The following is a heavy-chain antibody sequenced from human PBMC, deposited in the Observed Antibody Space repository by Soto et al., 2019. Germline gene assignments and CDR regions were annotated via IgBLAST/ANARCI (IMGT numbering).Heavy chain of an antibody. J-gene: IGHJ4*02. V-gene: IGHV3-9*01. Sequence: EVLLVESGGGLVQPGRSLRLSCAVSGFNFGNYAMHWVRQAPGKGLEWVAAINWNSDKVAYAGSVQGRFSIFRDNAGNFLHLQMNGLRREDTGRYYCAKDKGGTQYYIASWGQGILVTVSS. D-gene: IGHD6-19*01. CDR2: INWNSDKV. CDR3: AKDKGGTQYYIAS. CDR1: GFNFGNYA.